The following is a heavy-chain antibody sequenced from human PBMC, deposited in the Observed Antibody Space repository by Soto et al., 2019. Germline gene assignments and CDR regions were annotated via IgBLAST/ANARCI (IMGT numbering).Heavy chain of an antibody. CDR2: INHSGST. CDR1: GGSFSGYY. D-gene: IGHD3-16*02. V-gene: IGHV4-34*01. J-gene: IGHJ3*02. Sequence: PSETLSLTCAVYGGSFSGYYWSWIRQPPGKGLEWIGEINHSGSTNYNPSLKSRVTISVDTSKNQFSLKLSSVTAADTAVYYCASHRNDYVWGSYRFTIRAFDIWGQGTMVTVSS. CDR3: ASHRNDYVWGSYRFTIRAFDI.